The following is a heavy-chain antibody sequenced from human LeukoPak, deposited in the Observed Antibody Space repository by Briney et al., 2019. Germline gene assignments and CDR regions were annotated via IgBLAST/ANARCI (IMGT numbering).Heavy chain of an antibody. CDR1: GFTFSSYG. D-gene: IGHD6-19*01. CDR3: VKNQVAGTEH. Sequence: GGSLRLSCVTSGFTFSSYGMSWVRQAPGKGLEWVSVITSGSGSSTFYADSVKGRFTISRDNSKNTLYLKMDGLRAEDTAIYYCVKNQVAGTEHWGQGTLVTVSS. V-gene: IGHV3-23*01. J-gene: IGHJ4*02. CDR2: ITSGSGSST.